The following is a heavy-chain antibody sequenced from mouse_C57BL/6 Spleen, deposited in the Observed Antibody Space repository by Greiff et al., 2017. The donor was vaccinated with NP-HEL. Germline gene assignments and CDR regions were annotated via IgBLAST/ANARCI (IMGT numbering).Heavy chain of an antibody. CDR1: GYAFTNYL. D-gene: IGHD1-1*01. J-gene: IGHJ1*03. CDR2: INPGSGGT. Sequence: VQLQQSGAELVRPGTSVKVSCKASGYAFTNYLIEWVKQRPGQGLEWIGVINPGSGGTNYNEKFKGKATLTADKSSSTAYMQLSSLTSEDSAVYFCARNLRDWYFDVWGTGTTVTVSS. CDR3: ARNLRDWYFDV. V-gene: IGHV1-54*01.